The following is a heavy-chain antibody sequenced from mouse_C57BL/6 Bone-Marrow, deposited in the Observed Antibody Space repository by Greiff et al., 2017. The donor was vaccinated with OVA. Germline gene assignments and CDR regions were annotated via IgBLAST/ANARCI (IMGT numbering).Heavy chain of an antibody. D-gene: IGHD2-5*01. V-gene: IGHV5-6*01. CDR1: GFTFSSYG. CDR2: ISSGGSYT. Sequence: EVKLMESGGDLVKPGGSLKLSCAASGFTFSSYGMSWVRQTPDKRLEWVATISSGGSYTYYPDSVKGRFTISRDNAKNTLYLQMSSLKSEDTAMYYCARPDDSNYPYYAMDYWGQGTSVTVSS. J-gene: IGHJ4*01. CDR3: ARPDDSNYPYYAMDY.